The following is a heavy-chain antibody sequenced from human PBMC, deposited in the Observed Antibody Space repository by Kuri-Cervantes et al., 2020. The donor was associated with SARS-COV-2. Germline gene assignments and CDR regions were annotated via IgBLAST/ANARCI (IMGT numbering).Heavy chain of an antibody. J-gene: IGHJ6*04. V-gene: IGHV4-39*01. CDR3: AARLYRYCSRTSCYGLDV. CDR1: GGSISSSSYY. CDR2: IYYSGST. D-gene: IGHD2-2*01. Sequence: SETLSLTCTVSGGSISSSSYYWGWIRQPPGKGLEWIGSIYYSGSTYYNPSLKSRVTISVDTSKNQFSLKLSSVTAADTAVYYCAARLYRYCSRTSCYGLDVWGKGTTVTVSS.